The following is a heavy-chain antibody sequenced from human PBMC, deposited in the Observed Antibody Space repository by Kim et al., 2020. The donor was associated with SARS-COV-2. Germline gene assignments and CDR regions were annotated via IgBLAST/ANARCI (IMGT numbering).Heavy chain of an antibody. D-gene: IGHD3-10*01. CDR2: IYYSGSA. V-gene: IGHV4-59*01. Sequence: SETLSLTCTVSGGSISSYYWSWIRQPPGKGLEWIGYIYYSGSANYNPSLKSRVTISVDTSKNQFSLKLSSVTAADTAVYYCARVSNYYGSGRRRGFDLWGRGTLVTVSS. J-gene: IGHJ2*01. CDR3: ARVSNYYGSGRRRGFDL. CDR1: GGSISSYY.